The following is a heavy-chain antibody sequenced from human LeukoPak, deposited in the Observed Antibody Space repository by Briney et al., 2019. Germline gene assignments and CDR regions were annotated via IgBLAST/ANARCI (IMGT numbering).Heavy chain of an antibody. CDR1: GYTLTRYY. V-gene: IGHV1-2*02. J-gene: IGHJ5*02. Sequence: ASVKVSCKASGYTLTRYYMHWVRQAPGQGLEWMGWINPNSGGTNYAQKFQGRVTMTRDTSISTAYMELSRLRSDDTAVYYCARGEMRYYDSSGYYNWFDPWGQGTLVTVSS. D-gene: IGHD3-22*01. CDR3: ARGEMRYYDSSGYYNWFDP. CDR2: INPNSGGT.